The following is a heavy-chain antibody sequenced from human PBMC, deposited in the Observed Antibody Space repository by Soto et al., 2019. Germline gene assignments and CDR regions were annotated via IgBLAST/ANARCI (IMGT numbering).Heavy chain of an antibody. J-gene: IGHJ4*02. Sequence: GGSLRLSCAASGFTFSSYAMSLVRQAPGKGLEWVSAISGSGGSTYYADSVKGRFTISRDNSKNTLYLQMNSLRAEDTAVYYCAKGRGYCSSTSCYVGSDYWGQGTLVTVSS. CDR2: ISGSGGST. D-gene: IGHD2-2*01. V-gene: IGHV3-23*01. CDR1: GFTFSSYA. CDR3: AKGRGYCSSTSCYVGSDY.